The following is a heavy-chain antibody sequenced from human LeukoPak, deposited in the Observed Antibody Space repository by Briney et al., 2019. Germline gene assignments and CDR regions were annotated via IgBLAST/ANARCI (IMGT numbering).Heavy chain of an antibody. CDR2: IKQDGSEN. Sequence: GGSLRLSCTASGFTFSSYWMNWVRQAPGKWLEWVANIKQDGSENHYVDSVKGRFTISRDNAKNSLFLQLNSLRVEDTAVYYCSRIGYSSNCADHWGQGTLVTVSS. CDR1: GFTFSSYW. CDR3: SRIGYSSNCADH. D-gene: IGHD6-13*01. V-gene: IGHV3-7*01. J-gene: IGHJ4*02.